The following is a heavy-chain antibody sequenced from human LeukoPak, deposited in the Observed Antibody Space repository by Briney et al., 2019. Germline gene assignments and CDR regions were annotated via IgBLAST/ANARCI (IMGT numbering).Heavy chain of an antibody. CDR2: INPNSGDT. CDR1: GYTFTDYL. CDR3: ARDRNGDGFAYFDY. Sequence: ASVKVSCEASGYTFTDYLMHWVRQAPGQGLEWMGWINPNSGDTSSAQKFQGRVTMTRDTSISTAYMELSTLRSDDTAVYYCARDRNGDGFAYFDYGGQGTLVTVSS. J-gene: IGHJ4*02. D-gene: IGHD5-24*01. V-gene: IGHV1-2*02.